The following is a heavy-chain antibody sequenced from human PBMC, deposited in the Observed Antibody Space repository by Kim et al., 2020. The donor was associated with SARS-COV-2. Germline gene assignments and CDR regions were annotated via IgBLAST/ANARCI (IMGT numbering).Heavy chain of an antibody. V-gene: IGHV4-39*01. CDR1: GGSIRSTSHY. CDR3: ARALNGYSYSRPFYYFDS. D-gene: IGHD5-18*01. J-gene: IGHJ4*02. CDR2: IYYSGST. Sequence: SETLSLTCSVSGGSIRSTSHYWGWIRQPPGKGLEWIGSIYYSGSTYYNPSLKRRLTIFVDTSKNQFSLKLSSVTAADTAVYYCARALNGYSYSRPFYYFDSWGQGTPVTVSS.